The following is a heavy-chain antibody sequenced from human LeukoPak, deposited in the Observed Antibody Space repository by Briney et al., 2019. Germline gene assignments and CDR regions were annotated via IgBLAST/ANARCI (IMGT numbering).Heavy chain of an antibody. CDR1: GFTLNSYS. CDR2: IGGSGGST. D-gene: IGHD6-19*01. V-gene: IGHV3-23*01. CDR3: AKSDRQWLVRGYAFDI. J-gene: IGHJ3*02. Sequence: GGSLRLSCAVSGFTLNSYSMSWVRQAPGKGLEWVSGIGGSGGSTYYADSVKGRFTISRDKSKNTLFLQMNSLRAEDTAIYYCAKSDRQWLVRGYAFDIWGQGTMVTVSS.